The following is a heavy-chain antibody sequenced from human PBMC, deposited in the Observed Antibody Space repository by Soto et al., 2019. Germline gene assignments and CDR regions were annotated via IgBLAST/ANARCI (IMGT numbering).Heavy chain of an antibody. J-gene: IGHJ4*02. CDR3: TSHSDYCDSTSCYNY. D-gene: IGHD2-2*02. CDR2: ISSSGSFI. V-gene: IGHV3-21*01. Sequence: VQLVESGGGLVKPGGSLRLSCAASGFTFSSYSMNWVRQAPGKGLEWVSSISSSGSFIDYADSVKGRFTISRDNAKNSLYLQMNSLRAEDTAVYYCTSHSDYCDSTSCYNYWGQGTLVTVSS. CDR1: GFTFSSYS.